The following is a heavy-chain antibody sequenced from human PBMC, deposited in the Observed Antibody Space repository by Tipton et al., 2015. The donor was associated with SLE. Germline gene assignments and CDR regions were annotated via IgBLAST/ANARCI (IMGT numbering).Heavy chain of an antibody. CDR3: AREGYSSGWYFDY. D-gene: IGHD6-19*01. CDR1: GFTFSSYW. V-gene: IGHV3-7*01. CDR2: IKQDGSEK. Sequence: SLRLSCAASGFTFSSYWMSWVRQAPGKGLEWVANIKQDGSEKFYVDSVKGRFTISRDNAKNSLYLQINRLRAEDTAVYYCAREGYSSGWYFDYWGQGTLVTVSS. J-gene: IGHJ4*02.